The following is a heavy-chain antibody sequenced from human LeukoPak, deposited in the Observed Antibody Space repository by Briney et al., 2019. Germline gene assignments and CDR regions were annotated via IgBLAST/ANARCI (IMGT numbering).Heavy chain of an antibody. V-gene: IGHV4-4*02. CDR2: IYHSGST. CDR3: ARASHTRKPYFDY. CDR1: GGSISSSNW. D-gene: IGHD1-14*01. J-gene: IGHJ4*02. Sequence: SETLSLTCAVSGGSISSSNWWSWVRQPPGKGLEWIGEIYHSGSTNYNPSLKSRVTISVDKSKNQFSLKLSSVTAADTAVYYCARASHTRKPYFDYWGQGTLVTVSS.